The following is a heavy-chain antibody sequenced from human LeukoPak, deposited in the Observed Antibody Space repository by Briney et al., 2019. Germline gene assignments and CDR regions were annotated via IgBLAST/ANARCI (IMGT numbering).Heavy chain of an antibody. CDR3: TTDLIVVVPAANY. J-gene: IGHJ4*02. CDR1: GFTFSNAW. V-gene: IGHV3-15*07. CDR2: IKSKTDGGTT. D-gene: IGHD2-2*01. Sequence: GGSLRLSCAASGFTFSNAWMNWVRQAPGKGLEWVGRIKSKTDGGTTDYAAPVEGRFTISRDDSKNTLYLQMNSLKTEDTAVYYCTTDLIVVVPAANYWGQGTLVTVSS.